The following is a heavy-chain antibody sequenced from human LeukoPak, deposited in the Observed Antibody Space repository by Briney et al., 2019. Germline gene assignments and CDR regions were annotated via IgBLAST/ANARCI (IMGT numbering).Heavy chain of an antibody. J-gene: IGHJ6*04. Sequence: PGGSLRLSCAASGFTFSSYSMNWVRQAPGKGLEWVAVISYDGSNKYYADSVKGRFTISRDNSKNTLYLQMNSLRAEDTAVYYCAKDRLEYQLVPYYYGMDVWGKGTTVTVSS. V-gene: IGHV3-30*18. CDR3: AKDRLEYQLVPYYYGMDV. D-gene: IGHD2-2*01. CDR1: GFTFSSYS. CDR2: ISYDGSNK.